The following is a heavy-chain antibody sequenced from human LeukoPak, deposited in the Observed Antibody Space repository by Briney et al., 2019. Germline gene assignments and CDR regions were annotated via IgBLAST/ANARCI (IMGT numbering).Heavy chain of an antibody. CDR3: ARGPRK. Sequence: SETLSLTCAVSGGSITIGTWWTWVRQPPGQGLEWIGEVYYSGSPNYNSSLKSRVSISLDKTKNQFLLNLTSVTAADTAVYYCARGPRKWGQGTMVTVSS. V-gene: IGHV4-4*02. CDR2: VYYSGSP. J-gene: IGHJ3*01. CDR1: GGSITIGTW.